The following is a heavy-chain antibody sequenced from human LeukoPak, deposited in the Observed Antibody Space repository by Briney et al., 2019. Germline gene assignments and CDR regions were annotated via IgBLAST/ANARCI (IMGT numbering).Heavy chain of an antibody. J-gene: IGHJ4*02. CDR1: GGSISSSSYY. CDR2: IYYSGST. CDR3: ARPRGGSLLED. D-gene: IGHD2-15*01. V-gene: IGHV4-39*07. Sequence: PSETLSLTCAVSGGSISSSSYYWGWIRQPPGKGLEWIGSIYYSGSTYYNPSLKSRVTISVDTSKNQFSLKLSSVTAADTAVYYCARPRGGSLLEDSGQGTLVTVSS.